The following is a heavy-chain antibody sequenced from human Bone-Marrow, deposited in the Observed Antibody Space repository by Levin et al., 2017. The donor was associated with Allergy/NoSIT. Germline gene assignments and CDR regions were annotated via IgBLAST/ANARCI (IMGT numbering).Heavy chain of an antibody. CDR3: ARRLLSPGSRFDS. J-gene: IGHJ4*02. CDR1: GGTVSNSA. CDR2: IIPKFGAA. V-gene: IGHV1-69*13. D-gene: IGHD2-21*01. Sequence: SVKVSCKASGGTVSNSAFIWVRQAPGQGLDWMGGIIPKFGAANYAQKFQGRVTITADELTDTAYMDLSSLRSNDTAVYYCARRLLSPGSRFDSWGQGTLVTVSS.